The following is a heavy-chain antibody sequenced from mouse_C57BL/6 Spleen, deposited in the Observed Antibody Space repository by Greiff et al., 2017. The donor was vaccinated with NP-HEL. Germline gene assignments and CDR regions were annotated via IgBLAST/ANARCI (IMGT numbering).Heavy chain of an antibody. Sequence: VQLQQPGAELVRPGSSVKLSCKASGYTFTSYWMHWVKQRPIQGLEWIGNIDPSDSETHYNQKFKDKATLTVDKSSSTAYMQLSSLTSEDSAVYYCARGDSLGRGAMDYWGQGTSVTVSS. CDR2: IDPSDSET. V-gene: IGHV1-52*01. CDR3: ARGDSLGRGAMDY. J-gene: IGHJ4*01. CDR1: GYTFTSYW. D-gene: IGHD3-2*02.